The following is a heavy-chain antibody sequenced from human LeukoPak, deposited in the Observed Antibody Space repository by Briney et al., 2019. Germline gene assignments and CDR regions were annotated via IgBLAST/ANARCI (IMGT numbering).Heavy chain of an antibody. J-gene: IGHJ4*02. CDR3: ARALRSSASSRRFFDY. CDR2: MNPNSGNT. D-gene: IGHD6-25*01. V-gene: IGHV1-8*01. Sequence: ASVKVSCKASGYTFTSYGINWVRQATGQGLEWMGWMNPNSGNTGYAQKFQGRVTMTRNTSISTAYMELSSLRSEDTAVYYCARALRSSASSRRFFDYWGQGTLVTVSS. CDR1: GYTFTSYG.